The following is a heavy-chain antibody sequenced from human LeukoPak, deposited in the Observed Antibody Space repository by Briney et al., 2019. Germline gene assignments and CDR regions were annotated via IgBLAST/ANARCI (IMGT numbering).Heavy chain of an antibody. CDR3: ARFDDSSGYYPQYYFDY. V-gene: IGHV4-34*01. J-gene: IGHJ4*02. CDR1: AGSFSGYY. CDR2: INHSGST. Sequence: SETLSLTCAVYAGSFSGYYWSWIRQPPGKGLEWIGEINHSGSTNYNPSLKSRVTISVGTSKNQFSLKLSSVTAADTAVYYCARFDDSSGYYPQYYFDYWGQGTLVTVSS. D-gene: IGHD3-22*01.